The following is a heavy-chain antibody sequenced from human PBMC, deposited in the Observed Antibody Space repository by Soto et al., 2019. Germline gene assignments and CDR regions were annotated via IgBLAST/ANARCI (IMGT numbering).Heavy chain of an antibody. CDR1: GFTFSTYW. J-gene: IGHJ4*02. CDR3: SRSLDS. V-gene: IGHV3-7*01. CDR2: INQDGSEK. Sequence: EVQLMESGGGLVQPGGSLRLSCAASGFTFSTYWMDWVRQTPGKGLEWVANINQDGSEKNYVDSVKGRFTIYRDNAKNSLYLQMSSLTAEDSALYYCSRSLDSWGQGTLVTVS.